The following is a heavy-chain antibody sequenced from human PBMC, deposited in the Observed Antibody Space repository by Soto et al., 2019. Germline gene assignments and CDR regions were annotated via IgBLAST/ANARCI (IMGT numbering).Heavy chain of an antibody. J-gene: IGHJ3*02. V-gene: IGHV1-2*01. CDR1: GYPVTAYY. Sequence: QLHLVQSGAVVKKPGASVTVSCSASGYPVTAYYMHWVRQAPGRGLEWMGGINPATGAPKYTQTFQGRVTTTRDPSTTTVFRELTRLTSEDTAFFYWARGGGVGVAGSAAFDMWGQGTVVTVSS. CDR3: ARGGGVGVAGSAAFDM. CDR2: INPATGAP. D-gene: IGHD3-3*01.